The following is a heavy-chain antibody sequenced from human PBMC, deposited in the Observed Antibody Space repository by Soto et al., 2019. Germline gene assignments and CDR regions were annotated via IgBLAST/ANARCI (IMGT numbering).Heavy chain of an antibody. CDR2: INPNSGGT. CDR1: GYTFTGYY. V-gene: IGHV1-2*04. CDR3: ARERRYCSGGSCYTTWDAFDI. Sequence: ASVXVSCKASGYTFTGYYMHWVRQAPGQGLEWMGWINPNSGGTNYAQKFQGWVTMTRDTSISTAYMELSRLRSDDTAVYYCARERRYCSGGSCYTTWDAFDIWGQGTMVTVSS. D-gene: IGHD2-15*01. J-gene: IGHJ3*02.